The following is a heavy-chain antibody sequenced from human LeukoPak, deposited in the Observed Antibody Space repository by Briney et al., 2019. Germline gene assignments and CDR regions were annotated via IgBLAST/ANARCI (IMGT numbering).Heavy chain of an antibody. CDR3: ARGPLGYCSGGSCYWSLAFDY. CDR2: IYYSGST. CDR1: GGSISSSSYY. J-gene: IGHJ4*02. D-gene: IGHD2-15*01. V-gene: IGHV4-39*07. Sequence: SETLSLTCTVSGGSISSSSYYWGWIRQPPGKGLEWIGSIYYSGSTYYNPSLKSRVTISVDTSKNQFSLKLSSVTAADTAVYYCARGPLGYCSGGSCYWSLAFDYWGQGTLVTVSS.